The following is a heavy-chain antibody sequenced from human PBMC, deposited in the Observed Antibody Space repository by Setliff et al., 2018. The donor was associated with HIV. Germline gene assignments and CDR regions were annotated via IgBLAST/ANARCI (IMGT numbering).Heavy chain of an antibody. D-gene: IGHD4-4*01. CDR3: ARGTVNFDY. V-gene: IGHV4-59*01. CDR1: GGSISNYY. J-gene: IGHJ4*02. Sequence: KTSETLSLTCTVSGGSISNYYWSWIRQPPGKGLEWIGYMYYTGSTNYNPSLKSRVIISVDTSKNQSSLKLTSVTAADTAFYYCARGTVNFDYWGQGTLVTLSS. CDR2: MYYTGST.